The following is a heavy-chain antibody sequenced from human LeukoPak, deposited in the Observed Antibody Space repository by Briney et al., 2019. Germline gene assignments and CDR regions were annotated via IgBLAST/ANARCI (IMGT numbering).Heavy chain of an antibody. V-gene: IGHV3-23*01. CDR1: GFTFSSYA. Sequence: PGGSLRLSCAASGFTFSSYAMSWVRQAPGKGLEWVSAISGSGGSTYYADSVKGRFTISRDNSKNTLYLQMNSLRAEDTAVYYCAKEAEYYDFWSGSYYFDYWGQGTLVTVSS. J-gene: IGHJ4*02. CDR2: ISGSGGST. D-gene: IGHD3-3*01. CDR3: AKEAEYYDFWSGSYYFDY.